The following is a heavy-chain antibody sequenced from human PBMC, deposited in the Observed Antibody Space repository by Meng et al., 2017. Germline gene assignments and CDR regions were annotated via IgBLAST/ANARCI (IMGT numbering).Heavy chain of an antibody. J-gene: IGHJ5*02. D-gene: IGHD2-21*01. CDR3: ARFKSSGGDNNWFDP. Sequence: SVKVSCKASGFTFTSSAVQWVRQARGQRLEWIGWIVVGSGNTNYAQKFQGRVTITADESTSTAYMELSSLRSEDTAVYYCARFKSSGGDNNWFDPWGQGTLVTVSS. V-gene: IGHV1-58*01. CDR2: IVVGSGNT. CDR1: GFTFTSSA.